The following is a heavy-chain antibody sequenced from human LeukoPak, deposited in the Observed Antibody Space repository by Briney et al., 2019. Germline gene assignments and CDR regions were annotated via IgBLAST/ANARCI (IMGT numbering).Heavy chain of an antibody. V-gene: IGHV3-23*01. CDR1: GFTFSGYA. CDR2: ITGSGGTT. J-gene: IGHJ4*02. Sequence: GGSLRPSCAASGFTFSGYAMSWVRQAPGKGLEWVSTITGSGGTTYYADSVKGRFTISRDNSKNTLYLQMNSLRVKDTAVYYCAKGRGYCSDGNCYSGFDYWGQGTLVTVSS. CDR3: AKGRGYCSDGNCYSGFDY. D-gene: IGHD2-15*01.